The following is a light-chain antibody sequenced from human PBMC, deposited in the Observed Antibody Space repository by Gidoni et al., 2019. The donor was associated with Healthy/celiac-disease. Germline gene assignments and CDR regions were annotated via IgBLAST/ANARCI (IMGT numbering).Light chain of an antibody. J-gene: IGKJ1*01. CDR2: YTS. V-gene: IGKV1-9*01. Sequence: VCITCRASQGISSDLAWYQQKPGKAPRLLIYYTSTLQTGIPSSFSGSGSGTDFTLTISSLQPEDFATYYCQQYKAYPWTFGQGTKVEFK. CDR3: QQYKAYPWT. CDR1: QGISSD.